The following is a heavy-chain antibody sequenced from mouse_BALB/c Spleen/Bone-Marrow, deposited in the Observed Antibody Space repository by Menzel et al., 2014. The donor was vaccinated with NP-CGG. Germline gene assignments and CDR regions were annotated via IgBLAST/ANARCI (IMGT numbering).Heavy chain of an antibody. Sequence: QVQLQQSGAELARPGASVNLSCKASGYTFTSYWMQWVKQRPGQGLEWIGAIYPGDGDTRYTQKFKGKATLTADKSSSTAYMQLSSLASEDSAVYYCVAYYGSSYWAMDYWGQGTSVTVSS. CDR1: GYTFTSYW. J-gene: IGHJ4*01. CDR2: IYPGDGDT. V-gene: IGHV1-87*01. CDR3: VAYYGSSYWAMDY. D-gene: IGHD1-1*01.